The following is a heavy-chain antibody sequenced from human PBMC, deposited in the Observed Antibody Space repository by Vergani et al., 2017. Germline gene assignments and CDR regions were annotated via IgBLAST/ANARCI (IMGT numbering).Heavy chain of an antibody. CDR3: AKTRRELIGLETFDM. Sequence: EVQLLESGGGLVQPGGSLRLTCAASEFTFSNYAMNWVRQAPGKGLEWVSGISGSGVSAYYTDSVKGRFTISRDNSKNTLYLKMDSLRPEDTALYFCAKTRRELIGLETFDMWGQGTTVIVSA. CDR2: ISGSGVSA. D-gene: IGHD1-7*01. J-gene: IGHJ3*02. V-gene: IGHV3-23*01. CDR1: EFTFSNYA.